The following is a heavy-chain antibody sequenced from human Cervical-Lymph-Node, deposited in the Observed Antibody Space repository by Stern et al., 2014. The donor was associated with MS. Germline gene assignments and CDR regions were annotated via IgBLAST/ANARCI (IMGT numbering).Heavy chain of an antibody. CDR1: GFTFSDYY. Sequence: VHLVESGGGLVKPGGSLRLSCAASGFTFSDYYMSWIRQAPGKGLEWVSYISSSSSYTNYADSVKGRFTISRDNAKNSLYLQMNSLRAEDTAVYYCARDRAGGYYYGMDVWGQGTTVTVSS. CDR3: ARDRAGGYYYGMDV. J-gene: IGHJ6*02. CDR2: ISSSSSYT. V-gene: IGHV3-11*06. D-gene: IGHD3-16*01.